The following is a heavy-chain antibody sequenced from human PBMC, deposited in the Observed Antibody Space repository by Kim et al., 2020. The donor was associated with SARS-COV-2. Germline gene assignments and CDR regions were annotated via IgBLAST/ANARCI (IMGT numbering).Heavy chain of an antibody. CDR2: IKSKTDGGTT. CDR3: TTDGVWFPIHLAYRADY. CDR1: GFTFSNAW. D-gene: IGHD3-10*01. J-gene: IGHJ4*02. V-gene: IGHV3-15*01. Sequence: GGSLRLSCAASGFTFSNAWMSWVRQAPGKGLEWVGRIKSKTDGGTTDYAAPVKGRFTISRDDSKNTLYLQMNSLKTEDTAVYYCTTDGVWFPIHLAYRADYWGQGTLVTVSS.